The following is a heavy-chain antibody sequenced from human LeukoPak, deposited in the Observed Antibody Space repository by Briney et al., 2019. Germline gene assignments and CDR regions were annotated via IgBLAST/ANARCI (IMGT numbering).Heavy chain of an antibody. Sequence: GGSLSLSCAASGFTFSSYSMNWVRQAPGKGLEWVSSISSSSSYIYYADSVKGRFTISRDNAKNSLYLQMNSLRAEDTAVYYCARDPSGWYSWFQGDFDYWGQGTLVTVSS. D-gene: IGHD6-19*01. V-gene: IGHV3-21*01. CDR1: GFTFSSYS. CDR3: ARDPSGWYSWFQGDFDY. CDR2: ISSSSSYI. J-gene: IGHJ4*02.